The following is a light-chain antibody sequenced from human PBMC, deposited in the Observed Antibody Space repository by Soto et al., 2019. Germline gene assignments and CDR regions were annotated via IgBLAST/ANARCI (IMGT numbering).Light chain of an antibody. CDR1: QNVANY. Sequence: EIVMTKSPATLSVSPGLRATLSCGASQNVANYLDWYQQKPGQAPRLLIYESSNRATGIAARFSGSGSGTDFTLTISSLEPEDFAVYYCQQRSTWPQTFGQGTKVDIK. CDR2: ESS. V-gene: IGKV3-11*01. CDR3: QQRSTWPQT. J-gene: IGKJ1*01.